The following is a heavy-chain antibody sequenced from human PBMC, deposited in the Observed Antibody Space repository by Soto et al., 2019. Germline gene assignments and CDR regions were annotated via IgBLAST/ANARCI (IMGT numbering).Heavy chain of an antibody. V-gene: IGHV3-30-3*01. CDR1: GFTFSSYA. CDR3: ERAGNGGMDV. D-gene: IGHD3-10*01. CDR2: ISYDGSNK. Sequence: QVQLVESGGGVVQPGRSLRLSCAASGFTFSSYAMHWVRQAPGKGLEWVAVISYDGSNKYYADSVKGRFTISRDNSKNTLYLQMNSLRAEDTAVYYCERAGNGGMDVWGQGTTVTVSS. J-gene: IGHJ6*02.